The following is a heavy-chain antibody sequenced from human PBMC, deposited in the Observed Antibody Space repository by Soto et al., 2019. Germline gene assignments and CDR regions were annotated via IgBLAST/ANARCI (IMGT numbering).Heavy chain of an antibody. V-gene: IGHV4-34*01. J-gene: IGHJ4*02. CDR3: ARGRPGRSSGWYNY. D-gene: IGHD6-19*01. Sequence: QVQLQQWGAGLLKPSETLSLTCAVYGGSFSGYYWSWIRQPPGKGLEWIGEINPSGSTNYNPSLKSRVTISVDTSKNQFSLNLSSVTAADTAVYYCARGRPGRSSGWYNYWGQGTLVTVSS. CDR1: GGSFSGYY. CDR2: INPSGST.